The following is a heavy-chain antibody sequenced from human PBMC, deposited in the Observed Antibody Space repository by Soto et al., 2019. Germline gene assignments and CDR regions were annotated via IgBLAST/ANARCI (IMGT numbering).Heavy chain of an antibody. CDR1: GGSIFSTSW. D-gene: IGHD3-10*01. V-gene: IGHV4-4*02. Sequence: SETLSLTCAVSGGSIFSTSWWSWVRQSPGKGLEWIGEIHHDGSTNYNPSLKSRVIISVDKSKNQFSLRVNSVTAADTAVYYCANKWFAEPYKFDYWGQGALVTVSS. CDR3: ANKWFAEPYKFDY. CDR2: IHHDGST. J-gene: IGHJ4*02.